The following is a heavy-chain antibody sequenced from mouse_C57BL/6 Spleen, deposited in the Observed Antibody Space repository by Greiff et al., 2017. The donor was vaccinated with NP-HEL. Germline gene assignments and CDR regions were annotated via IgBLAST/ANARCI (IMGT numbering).Heavy chain of an antibody. CDR1: GFTFSSYT. V-gene: IGHV5-9*01. Sequence: EVLLVESGGGLVKPGGSLKLSCAASGFTFSSYTMSWVRQTPEKRLEWVATISGGGGNTYYPDSVKGRFTISRDNAKNTLYLQMSSLRSEDTALYYCATTVTGSFAYWGQGTLVTVSA. CDR3: ATTVTGSFAY. J-gene: IGHJ3*01. CDR2: ISGGGGNT. D-gene: IGHD4-1*01.